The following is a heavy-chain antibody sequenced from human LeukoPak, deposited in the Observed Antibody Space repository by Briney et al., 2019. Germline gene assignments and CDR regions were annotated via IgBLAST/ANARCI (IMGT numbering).Heavy chain of an antibody. Sequence: GGSLRLSCAASGFTFSSYAMSWVGQAPGKGLEWVASMKQDVGEIYYVDSVKGRFTISGDNAKNSLFLQMNSLRVDDTAVYYCARGPPYGLRSDFLDYWGQGTLVTVSS. D-gene: IGHD3-10*01. V-gene: IGHV3-7*01. CDR2: MKQDVGEI. CDR3: ARGPPYGLRSDFLDY. J-gene: IGHJ4*02. CDR1: GFTFSSYA.